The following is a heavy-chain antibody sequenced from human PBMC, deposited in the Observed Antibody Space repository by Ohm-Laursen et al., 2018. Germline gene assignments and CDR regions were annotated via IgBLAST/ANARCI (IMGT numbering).Heavy chain of an antibody. J-gene: IGHJ4*02. CDR3: AKARYYYDSSGHFDY. CDR2: ISYDGSNK. D-gene: IGHD3-22*01. Sequence: SLRLSCAASGFTFSSYGMHWVRQAPGRGLEWVAVISYDGSNKYYADSVKGRFTISRDNSKNTLYLQMNSLRAEDTAVYYCAKARYYYDSSGHFDYWGQGTLVTVSS. V-gene: IGHV3-30*18. CDR1: GFTFSSYG.